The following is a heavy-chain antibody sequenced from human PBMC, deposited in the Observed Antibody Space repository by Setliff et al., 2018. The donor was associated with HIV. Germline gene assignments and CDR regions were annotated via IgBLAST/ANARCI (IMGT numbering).Heavy chain of an antibody. CDR1: GGSISSSNW. V-gene: IGHV4-4*02. D-gene: IGHD4-17*01. J-gene: IGHJ4*02. CDR2: IYHSGST. CDR3: ARDGQTTVVTRYYFDY. Sequence: PSETLSLTCAVSGGSISSSNWWSWVRQPPGKGLEWIGEIYHSGSTFYNPSLKSRVTISIDTSKNQFSLKLRSVTAADTAVYYCARDGQTTVVTRYYFDYWGQGTLVTVSS.